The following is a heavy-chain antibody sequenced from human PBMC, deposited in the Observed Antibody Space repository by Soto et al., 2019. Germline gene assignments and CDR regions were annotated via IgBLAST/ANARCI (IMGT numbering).Heavy chain of an antibody. D-gene: IGHD6-13*01. Sequence: EVQLVESGGGLVQPGGSLRLSCAASGFTFSSYSMNWVRQAPGKGLEWVSYISSSSSTIYYADSVKGRFTISRDNAKNSLYLQMNSLRAEDTAVYYCARHPVRRAEIGWFDPWGQGTLVTVSS. CDR2: ISSSSSTI. CDR3: ARHPVRRAEIGWFDP. CDR1: GFTFSSYS. J-gene: IGHJ5*02. V-gene: IGHV3-48*01.